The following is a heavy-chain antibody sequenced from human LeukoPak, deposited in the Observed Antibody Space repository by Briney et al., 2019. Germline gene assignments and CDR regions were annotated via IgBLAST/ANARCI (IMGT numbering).Heavy chain of an antibody. CDR2: IYYSGST. CDR3: ARVSGYDWESFYDY. CDR1: GGSISSYY. J-gene: IGHJ4*02. Sequence: SETLSLTRTVSGGSISSYYWSWIRQPPGKGLEWIGYIYYSGSTNYNPSLKSRVTISVDTSKNQFSLKLSSVTAADTAVYYCARVSGYDWESFYDYWGQGTLVTVSS. V-gene: IGHV4-59*01. D-gene: IGHD5-12*01.